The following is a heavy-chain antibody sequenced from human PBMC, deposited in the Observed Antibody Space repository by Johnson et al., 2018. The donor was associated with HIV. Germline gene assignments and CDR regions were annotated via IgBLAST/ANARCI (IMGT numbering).Heavy chain of an antibody. CDR2: MNGDGKST. CDR3: AREQGLIGERACDI. Sequence: VQLVESGGGIVQPGRSLRLSCAASGFTFINYWMHWVRQAPGKGLVWVSRMNGDGKSTTYADSVKGRFTISRDNAKNTLYLQMNSLRAEDTAVYYCAREQGLIGERACDIWGQGTMVTVSS. J-gene: IGHJ3*02. CDR1: GFTFINYW. D-gene: IGHD6-19*01. V-gene: IGHV3-74*01.